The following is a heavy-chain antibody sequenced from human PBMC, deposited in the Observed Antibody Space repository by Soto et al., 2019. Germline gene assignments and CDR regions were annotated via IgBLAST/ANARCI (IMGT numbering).Heavy chain of an antibody. CDR2: IIPIFGTA. D-gene: IGHD6-19*01. Sequence: ASVKVSCKASGGTFSSYAISWVRQAPGQGLEWMGGIIPIFGTANYAQKFQGRVTITADESTSTAYMELSSLRSEDTAVYYCARTAPGDSSGFWNYFDYWGQGTLVTVSS. J-gene: IGHJ4*02. CDR3: ARTAPGDSSGFWNYFDY. CDR1: GGTFSSYA. V-gene: IGHV1-69*13.